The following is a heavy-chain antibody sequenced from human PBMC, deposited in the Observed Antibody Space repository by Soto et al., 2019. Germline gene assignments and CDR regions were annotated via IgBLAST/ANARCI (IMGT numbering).Heavy chain of an antibody. V-gene: IGHV4-31*03. CDR2: IYYSGST. Sequence: SETLSLTCTVSGGSISSGGYYWSWIRQHPGKGLEWIGYIYYSGSTYYNPSLKSRVTISVDTSKNQFSLKLSSVTAADTAVYYCSASCVYCGGGNYDGMDVWGQGTTVTVSS. D-gene: IGHD2-21*01. J-gene: IGHJ6*02. CDR3: SASCVYCGGGNYDGMDV. CDR1: GGSISSGGYY.